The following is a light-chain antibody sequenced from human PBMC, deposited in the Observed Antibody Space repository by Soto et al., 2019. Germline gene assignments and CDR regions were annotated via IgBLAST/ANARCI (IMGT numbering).Light chain of an antibody. Sequence: DIQMTQSPSTLSASVGDRVTITCRASQSISSWLAWYQQKPGKAPKLLIYKASSLESGVPSRFSGSGSGTEFLLSISSLQPDVFVNYYCQQYNSSPYRFGQGTKVEVK. J-gene: IGKJ2*03. V-gene: IGKV1-5*03. CDR2: KAS. CDR1: QSISSW. CDR3: QQYNSSPYR.